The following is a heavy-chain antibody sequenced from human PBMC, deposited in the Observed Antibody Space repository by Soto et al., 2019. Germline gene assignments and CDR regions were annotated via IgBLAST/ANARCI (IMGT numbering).Heavy chain of an antibody. CDR1: GFTFSAVY. J-gene: IGHJ4*02. V-gene: IGHV3-11*05. CDR2: ISSSGTSA. Sequence: QVPLEESGGGLVKPGGSLRLSSAASGFTFSAVYMSWIRQAPNKGLEYISYISSSGTSANYADSVKGRFTISRDNAKNSLYLQMNSLRAEDTAVYYCARDRGAVTGQYFDYWGQGALVTVSS. D-gene: IGHD6-19*01. CDR3: ARDRGAVTGQYFDY.